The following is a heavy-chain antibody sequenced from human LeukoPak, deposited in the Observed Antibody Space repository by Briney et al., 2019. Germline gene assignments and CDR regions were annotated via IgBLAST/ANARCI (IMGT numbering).Heavy chain of an antibody. Sequence: SETLSLTCTVSGGSISSGGYYWSWIRQHPGKGLEWIGFIHYSGSAYYNPSLKSRVTISVDTSRNQFSLRLSSVTAADTAVYYCARDVQRWLDLQYYYHGMDVWGQGTTVTVS. CDR2: IHYSGSA. CDR1: GGSISSGGYY. CDR3: ARDVQRWLDLQYYYHGMDV. J-gene: IGHJ6*02. D-gene: IGHD6-19*01. V-gene: IGHV4-61*08.